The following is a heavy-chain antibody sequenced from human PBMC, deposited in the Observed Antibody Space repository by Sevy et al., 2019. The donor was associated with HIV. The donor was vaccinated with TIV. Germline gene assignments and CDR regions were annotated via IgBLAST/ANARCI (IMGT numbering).Heavy chain of an antibody. J-gene: IGHJ4*02. CDR3: ARDAPYSWGSAFDY. D-gene: IGHD1-26*01. CDR2: ISSSSNYI. V-gene: IGHV3-21*01. CDR1: GFTFSSYS. Sequence: RGSLRLSCAASGFTFSSYSMNWVRQAPGKGLEWVSFISSSSNYIYYADSVKGRFTISRDKVKNSLYLQMNSTRAEDVAVYYCARDAPYSWGSAFDYWGQGTLVTVYS.